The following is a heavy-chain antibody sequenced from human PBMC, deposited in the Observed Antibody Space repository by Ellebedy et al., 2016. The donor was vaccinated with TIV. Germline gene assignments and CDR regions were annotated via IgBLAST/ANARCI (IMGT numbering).Heavy chain of an antibody. CDR3: ARSGTITAGTPVPDY. J-gene: IGHJ4*02. CDR2: IFHSWST. Sequence: MPSETLSLPCAVSGGSVSSNHWWSWFRHPPGKRLEWIVEIFHSWSTSYDPSRKSRVTISVDTLKNQFSVKLNSVTAADTAVYSCARSGTITAGTPVPDYWGQGTLVTVSS. D-gene: IGHD3-9*01. V-gene: IGHV4-4*02. CDR1: GGSVSSNHW.